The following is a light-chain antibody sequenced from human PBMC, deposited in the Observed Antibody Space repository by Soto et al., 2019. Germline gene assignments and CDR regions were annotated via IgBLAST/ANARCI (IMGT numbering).Light chain of an antibody. CDR3: QQDKKNPRT. Sequence: LSCRSSQSLLHSNGYNCLDWYLQKPGQSPQLLMYLGSNRATGVPARFSGSGSGTDFTLTISSVEAEDFGIYYCQQDKKNPRTFGQGTKVDIK. CDR1: QSLLHSNGYNC. V-gene: IGKV2-28*01. CDR2: LGS. J-gene: IGKJ1*01.